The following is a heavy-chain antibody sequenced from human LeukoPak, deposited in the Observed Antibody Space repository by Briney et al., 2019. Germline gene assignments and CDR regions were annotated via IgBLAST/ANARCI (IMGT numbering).Heavy chain of an antibody. J-gene: IGHJ5*02. Sequence: SETLSLTCTVSGGSISSYYWSWIRQPAGKGLEWIGRIYTSGSTNYNPFLKSRVTMSVDTSKNQFSLKLSSVTAADTAVYYCARGEYYYGSGSMANWFDPWGQGTLVTVSS. CDR1: GGSISSYY. CDR3: ARGEYYYGSGSMANWFDP. D-gene: IGHD3-10*01. V-gene: IGHV4-4*07. CDR2: IYTSGST.